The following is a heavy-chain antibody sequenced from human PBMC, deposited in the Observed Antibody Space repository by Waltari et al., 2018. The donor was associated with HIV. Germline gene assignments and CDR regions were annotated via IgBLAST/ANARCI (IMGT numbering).Heavy chain of an antibody. CDR2: ISSSGNFK. J-gene: IGHJ5*02. Sequence: EVQLVESGGGPVKPGESLRPSCVTSGFLFNSFSMNWVRQAPGKGPDWVSSISSSGNFKHYADSVKGRFTISRDNAENSLYLQMNGLRAEDTAIYYCARDSRGSTWSLNWFDPWGQGTLVTVSS. CDR1: GFLFNSFS. D-gene: IGHD6-6*01. V-gene: IGHV3-21*02. CDR3: ARDSRGSTWSLNWFDP.